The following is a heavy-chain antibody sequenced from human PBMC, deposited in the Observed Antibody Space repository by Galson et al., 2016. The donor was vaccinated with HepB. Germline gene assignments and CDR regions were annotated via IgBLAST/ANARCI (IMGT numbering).Heavy chain of an antibody. Sequence: SLRLSCAASGFTFSSNGMHWVRQAPGKGLEWVAVIWYDGSNKYYADSVKGRFIISRDNAKNTLYLQMNSLRAEDTAVYYCARLSLVVGGTIDYWGQGTLVTVSS. V-gene: IGHV3-33*08. D-gene: IGHD2-15*01. CDR1: GFTFSSNG. J-gene: IGHJ4*02. CDR2: IWYDGSNK. CDR3: ARLSLVVGGTIDY.